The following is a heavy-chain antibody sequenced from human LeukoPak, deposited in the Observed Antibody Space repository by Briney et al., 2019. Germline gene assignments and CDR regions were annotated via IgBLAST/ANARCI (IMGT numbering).Heavy chain of an antibody. J-gene: IGHJ4*02. V-gene: IGHV1-46*01. CDR1: GYNLTTYH. CDR2: ITSTGTTT. D-gene: IGHD3-16*01. Sequence: ASVKVSCKASGYNLTTYHMHWVRQAPGQGLEWMGIITSTGTTTICAQKFQGRVTMTRDTSTSTVYMDLSSLRSDDTAVYYCATEYVRTHYFDWWGQGTLVTVSS. CDR3: ATEYVRTHYFDW.